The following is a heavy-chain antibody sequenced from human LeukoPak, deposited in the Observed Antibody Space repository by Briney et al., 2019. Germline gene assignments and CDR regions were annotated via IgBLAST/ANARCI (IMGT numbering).Heavy chain of an antibody. J-gene: IGHJ4*02. V-gene: IGHV3-23*01. CDR3: AKGGSKRDYFDY. CDR1: GFTFSSYA. D-gene: IGHD1-26*01. Sequence: GGSLRLSCAASGFTFSSYAMSWVRQAPGKGLEWVSAISGSGGSTYYADSVKGRFTISRDNSKNTLYLQMNNLRAEDTAVYYCAKGGSKRDYFDYWGQGTLVTVSS. CDR2: ISGSGGST.